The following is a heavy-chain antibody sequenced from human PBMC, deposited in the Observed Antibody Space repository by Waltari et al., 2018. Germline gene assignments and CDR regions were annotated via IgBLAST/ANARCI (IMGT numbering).Heavy chain of an antibody. CDR2: INTDSGDT. CDR3: SRGDCTSATCYAGKDY. Sequence: QVQLVQPGAEVKKPGASVTVSCESSGYTFTGDYLHWVRQAPGQGLEWMGWINTDSGDTNFAQKFQGRVTMTRDTSINPAYMELKRLRSDDTAVYYCSRGDCTSATCYAGKDYWGQGTLVTVSS. V-gene: IGHV1-2*02. D-gene: IGHD2-2*01. CDR1: GYTFTGDY. J-gene: IGHJ4*02.